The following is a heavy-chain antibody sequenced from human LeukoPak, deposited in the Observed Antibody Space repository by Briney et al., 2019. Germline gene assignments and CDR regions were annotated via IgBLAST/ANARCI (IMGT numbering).Heavy chain of an antibody. J-gene: IGHJ4*02. Sequence: PGGSLRLSCAASGFTVTTNYMNWVRQAPGKGLEWVSVIYVGGSTYYAESVKGRFTISRDNSKNTLYLQMNSLRAEDTAVYYCARDRVGSWRFEYWGQGTLVTVST. CDR2: IYVGGST. CDR1: GFTVTTNY. D-gene: IGHD6-13*01. V-gene: IGHV3-66*01. CDR3: ARDRVGSWRFEY.